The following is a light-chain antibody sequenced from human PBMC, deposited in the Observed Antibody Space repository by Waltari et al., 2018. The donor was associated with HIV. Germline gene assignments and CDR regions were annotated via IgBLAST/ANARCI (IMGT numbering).Light chain of an antibody. Sequence: SVLTQPSSASGTPGQTVTIFCSGSSSHVGANIVNWYQQLPGTAPQLLIYNNEQRRSGVPDGVSGSKSATSASLAGSGLQPEDEADYYCATWDDNLNGLLFGGRTKLTVL. CDR3: ATWDDNLNGLL. CDR2: NNE. V-gene: IGLV1-44*01. CDR1: SSHVGANI. J-gene: IGLJ2*01.